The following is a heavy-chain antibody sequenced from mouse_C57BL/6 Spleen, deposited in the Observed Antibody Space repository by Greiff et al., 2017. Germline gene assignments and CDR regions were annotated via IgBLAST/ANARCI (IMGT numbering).Heavy chain of an antibody. CDR1: GYAFRSYW. CDR3: ARRETGTWFAY. Sequence: QVQLQQSGAELVKPGASVKISCKASGYAFRSYWMNWVKQRPGKGLEWIGQIYPGDGDTNYNGKFKGKATLTADKSSSTAYMQLSSLTSEDSAVYFCARRETGTWFAYWGQGTLVTVSA. D-gene: IGHD4-1*01. V-gene: IGHV1-80*01. J-gene: IGHJ3*01. CDR2: IYPGDGDT.